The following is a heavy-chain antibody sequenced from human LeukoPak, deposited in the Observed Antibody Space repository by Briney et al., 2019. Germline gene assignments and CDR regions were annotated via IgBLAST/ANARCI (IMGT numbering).Heavy chain of an antibody. CDR3: AKCGSSGGWYYYYYYMDV. D-gene: IGHD6-6*01. CDR1: GFTFSSYA. V-gene: IGHV3-23*01. J-gene: IGHJ6*03. Sequence: GGSLRLSCAASGFTFSSYAMSWVRQAPGKGLEWVSPISGSGGSTYYADSVKGRFTISRDNSKNTLYLQMNSLRAEDTAVYYCAKCGSSGGWYYYYYYMDVWGKGTTVTVSS. CDR2: ISGSGGST.